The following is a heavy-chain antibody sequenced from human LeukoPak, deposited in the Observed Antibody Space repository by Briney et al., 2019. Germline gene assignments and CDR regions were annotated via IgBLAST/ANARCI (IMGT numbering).Heavy chain of an antibody. Sequence: NPGGSLRLSCAASGFSFSDYYMSWIRQAPGKGLEWVSYISSSGDTMSYADSVKGRFTISRDNAKNSLYLQMSSLRAEDAAIYYCARVMGNYASDYWDQGALVTVSS. CDR2: ISSSGDTM. J-gene: IGHJ4*02. CDR1: GFSFSDYY. V-gene: IGHV3-11*04. D-gene: IGHD1-7*01. CDR3: ARVMGNYASDY.